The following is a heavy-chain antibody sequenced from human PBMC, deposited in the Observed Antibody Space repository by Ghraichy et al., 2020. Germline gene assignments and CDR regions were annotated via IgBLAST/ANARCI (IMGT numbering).Heavy chain of an antibody. J-gene: IGHJ6*02. Sequence: ASVKVSCKASGYTFTSYDINWVRQAPGQGLEWMGWMNPNSGNTGYAQKFQGRVTMTRNTSISTAYMELSSLRSEDTAVYYCARDGGSYYSHYYYGMDVWGQGTTVTVSS. CDR3: ARDGGSYYSHYYYGMDV. CDR2: MNPNSGNT. CDR1: GYTFTSYD. V-gene: IGHV1-8*01. D-gene: IGHD1-26*01.